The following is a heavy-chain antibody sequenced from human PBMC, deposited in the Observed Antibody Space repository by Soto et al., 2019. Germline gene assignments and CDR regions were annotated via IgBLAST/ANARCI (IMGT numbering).Heavy chain of an antibody. D-gene: IGHD5-12*01. Sequence: SVKVSCKASGVTFNRQDMRWVRQAPGQGLEWMGGIIPMFGTPHYAEKFQDRVTITADESTGTAYLELSSLTSEDTAVYYCATSGGRDGYSFDYWGPGTLVTVS. J-gene: IGHJ4*02. V-gene: IGHV1-69*13. CDR1: GVTFNRQD. CDR2: IIPMFGTP. CDR3: ATSGGRDGYSFDY.